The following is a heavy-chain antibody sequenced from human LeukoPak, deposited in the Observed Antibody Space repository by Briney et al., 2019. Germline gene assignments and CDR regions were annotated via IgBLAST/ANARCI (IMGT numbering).Heavy chain of an antibody. CDR1: GGSMRSYF. J-gene: IGHJ5*02. D-gene: IGHD3-10*01. Sequence: SETLSLTCTVSGGSMRSYFWSWIRQPPGKGLEWIGYIYHSGSTNYSPSLKGRVTLSVDTSKNQFSLNLRSVIAADTAVYYCVRGPYGSSISNWFDPWGQGLLVTVSS. CDR3: VRGPYGSSISNWFDP. CDR2: IYHSGST. V-gene: IGHV4-59*01.